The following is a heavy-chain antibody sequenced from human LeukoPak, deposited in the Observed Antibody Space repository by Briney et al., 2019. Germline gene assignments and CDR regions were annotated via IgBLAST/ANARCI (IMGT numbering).Heavy chain of an antibody. CDR3: VRKFATGD. D-gene: IGHD1-14*01. V-gene: IGHV3-74*01. J-gene: IGHJ4*02. Sequence: GGSLRLSCSASGFTFSSHLMHWVRQAQGTGLVWVSSVKSDGTATNYADSVKGRFTISRDNAKNTLYLQMNSLRVEDTAVYYCVRKFATGDWGQGTLVTVSS. CDR1: GFTFSSHL. CDR2: VKSDGTAT.